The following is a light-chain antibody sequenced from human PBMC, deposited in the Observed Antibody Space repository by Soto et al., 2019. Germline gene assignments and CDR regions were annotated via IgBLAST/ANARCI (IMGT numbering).Light chain of an antibody. CDR2: AAS. J-gene: IGKJ5*01. V-gene: IGKV1-9*01. CDR1: QGINSY. CDR3: QQINSYPIT. Sequence: DIQLTQSPSFLSASVGDRVTITCRASQGINSYLAWYQQKPGKVPKLLIYAASTLQSGVPSRFSGSGSGTEFTLTFSSLQPEDFATYYCQQINSYPITFGQGTRLEI.